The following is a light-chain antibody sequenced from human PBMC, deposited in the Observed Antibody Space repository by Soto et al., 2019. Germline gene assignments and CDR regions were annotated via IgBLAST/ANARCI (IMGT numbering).Light chain of an antibody. CDR2: GAS. CDR3: QQYGTTPLT. Sequence: EIVLTQSPGTLSLSPGERATLSCGASQRLTSSSLAWYQQKPGQAPRLLIYGASSRATGIPDRFSGRGSGKDFTLTISRLEPEDSAIYYCQQYGTTPLTFGGGTKVEIK. V-gene: IGKV3-20*01. J-gene: IGKJ4*01. CDR1: QRLTSSS.